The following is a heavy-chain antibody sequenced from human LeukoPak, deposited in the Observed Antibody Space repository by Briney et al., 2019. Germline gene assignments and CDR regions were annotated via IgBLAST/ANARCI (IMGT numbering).Heavy chain of an antibody. D-gene: IGHD2-2*01. Sequence: GGSLRLSCAASGFTFSSYSMNWVRQAPGKGLEWVSSISSSSSYIYYADSVKGRFTISRDNAKNSLYLQMNSLRAEDTAVYYCARGPDIVVVPAALYYYYYMDVWGKGTTVTVSS. CDR3: ARGPDIVVVPAALYYYYYMDV. CDR2: ISSSSSYI. V-gene: IGHV3-21*01. J-gene: IGHJ6*03. CDR1: GFTFSSYS.